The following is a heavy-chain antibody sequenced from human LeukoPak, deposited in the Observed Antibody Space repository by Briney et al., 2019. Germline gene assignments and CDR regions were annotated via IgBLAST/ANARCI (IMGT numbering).Heavy chain of an antibody. CDR2: IYPRDGST. J-gene: IGHJ4*02. V-gene: IGHV1-46*01. CDR3: ARDQEAFDY. Sequence: GASVNVSYKASGYSFTINYIHWVRQAPGQGLEWMGMIYPRDGSTSYAQKFQGRVTVTRDTSTSTVHMELSGLRSEDTAVYYCARDQEAFDYWGQGTLVTVSS. CDR1: GYSFTINY.